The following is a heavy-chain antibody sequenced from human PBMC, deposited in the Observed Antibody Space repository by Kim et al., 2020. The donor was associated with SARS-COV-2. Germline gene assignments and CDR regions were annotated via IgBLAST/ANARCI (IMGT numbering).Heavy chain of an antibody. D-gene: IGHD3-3*01. CDR1: GFTFSSYW. CDR3: ARDYDFWSGYSIDY. V-gene: IGHV3-7*01. CDR2: IKQDGSEK. J-gene: IGHJ4*02. Sequence: GGSLRLSCAASGFTFSSYWMSWVRQATGKGLEWVANIKQDGSEKYYVDSVKGRFTISRDNAKNSLYLQMNSLRAEDTAVYYCARDYDFWSGYSIDYWGQGTLVTVSS.